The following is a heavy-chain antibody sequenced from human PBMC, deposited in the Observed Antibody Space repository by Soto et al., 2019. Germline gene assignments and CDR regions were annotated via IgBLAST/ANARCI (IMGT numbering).Heavy chain of an antibody. CDR1: GFNFRSYS. D-gene: IGHD3-22*01. V-gene: IGHV3-48*02. CDR2: ISISSSTI. Sequence: GGALRLSCAASGFNFRSYSISWVRQAPGKGLEWVSYISISSSTIYYADSVKGRFTISRDNAKNSLYLQMNSLRDEDTAVYYCARDHYYDSSGYQDAFDIWGQGTMVTVSS. J-gene: IGHJ3*02. CDR3: ARDHYYDSSGYQDAFDI.